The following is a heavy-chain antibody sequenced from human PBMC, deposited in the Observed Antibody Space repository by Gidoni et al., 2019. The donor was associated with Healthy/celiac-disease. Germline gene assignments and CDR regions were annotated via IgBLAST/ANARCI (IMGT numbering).Heavy chain of an antibody. V-gene: IGHV3-33*01. J-gene: IGHJ4*02. CDR2: IWYDGSNK. D-gene: IGHD6-13*01. Sequence: QVQLLESGGGVVHPGRSLSLSCAASGFTFSSYGMHRVRQAPGQGLEWVAVIWYDGSNKYYADSVKGRFTISRDNSKNTLYLQMNSLRAEDTAVYYCARDHIAAAGSYFDYWGQGTLVTVSS. CDR3: ARDHIAAAGSYFDY. CDR1: GFTFSSYG.